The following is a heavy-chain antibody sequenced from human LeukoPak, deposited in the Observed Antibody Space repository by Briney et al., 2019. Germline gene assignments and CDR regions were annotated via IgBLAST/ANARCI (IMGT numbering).Heavy chain of an antibody. D-gene: IGHD4-17*01. Sequence: ASVKVSCKASGYTFTSYGISWVRQAPGQGLEWMGWISAYNGNTNYAQKLQGRVTMTTDTSTSTAYMELRSLRSDDTAVYYCARMPILGGDYFHDAFDIWGQGTMVTVSS. CDR1: GYTFTSYG. CDR3: ARMPILGGDYFHDAFDI. J-gene: IGHJ3*02. CDR2: ISAYNGNT. V-gene: IGHV1-18*01.